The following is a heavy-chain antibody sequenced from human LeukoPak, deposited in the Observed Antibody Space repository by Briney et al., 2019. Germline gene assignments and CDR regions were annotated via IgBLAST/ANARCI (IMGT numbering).Heavy chain of an antibody. CDR1: GYTFTSYY. CDR2: INPSGGST. CDR3: ARDTPYYYYGMDV. Sequence: GASVNVSCKASGYTFTSYYMRWVRQAPGQGLEWMGIINPSGGSTSYAQKFQGRVTMTRDTSTSTVYMELSSLRSEDTAVYYCARDTPYYYYGMDVWGQGTTVTVSS. J-gene: IGHJ6*02. V-gene: IGHV1-46*01.